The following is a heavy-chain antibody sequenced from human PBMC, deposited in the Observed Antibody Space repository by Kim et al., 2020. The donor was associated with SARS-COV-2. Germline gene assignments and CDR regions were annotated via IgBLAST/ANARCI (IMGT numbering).Heavy chain of an antibody. D-gene: IGHD3-3*01. CDR2: INPNSGGT. CDR3: ALTIFGVVTRFDYYGMDV. Sequence: ASVKVSCKASGYTFTGYYMHWVRQAPGQGLEWMGRINPNSGGTNYAQKFQGRVTMTGDTAISTAYMELSRLRSDDTAVYYCALTIFGVVTRFDYYGMDVWGPGSTVTVSS. CDR1: GYTFTGYY. V-gene: IGHV1-2*06. J-gene: IGHJ6*02.